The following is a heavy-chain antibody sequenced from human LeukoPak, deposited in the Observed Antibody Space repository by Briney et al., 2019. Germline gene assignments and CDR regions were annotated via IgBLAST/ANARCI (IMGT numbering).Heavy chain of an antibody. V-gene: IGHV4-59*01. CDR1: GGSISNYF. CDR2: FYYSDIT. Sequence: SETLSLTCTVSGGSISNYFWSWIRQPPGKGLECIGFFYYSDITYYNPSLKSRVTISLDTSKNQFSLKLSSVTAADTAVYYCARFPGGAEYRHYYYMDVWGKRTTVTVSS. J-gene: IGHJ6*03. D-gene: IGHD1-14*01. CDR3: ARFPGGAEYRHYYYMDV.